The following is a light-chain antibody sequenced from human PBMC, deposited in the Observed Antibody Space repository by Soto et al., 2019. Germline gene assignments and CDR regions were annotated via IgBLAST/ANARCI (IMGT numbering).Light chain of an antibody. CDR2: DTY. CDR1: QSVSSK. Sequence: EILMTQSPATLSVSPVERATLSCMASQSVSSKLAWYQQKPGQAPRLVIYDTYTRATGIPARFSGSGSGTEFTLTITGLQSEDFAVYYCQQYNTWFSITFGQGTRLEIK. V-gene: IGKV3-15*01. CDR3: QQYNTWFSIT. J-gene: IGKJ5*01.